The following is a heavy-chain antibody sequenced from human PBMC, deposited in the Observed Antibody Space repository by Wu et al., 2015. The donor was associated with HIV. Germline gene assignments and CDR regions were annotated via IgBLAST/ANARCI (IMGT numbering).Heavy chain of an antibody. J-gene: IGHJ6*02. D-gene: IGHD4-17*01. CDR1: GYTFTGYY. Sequence: QVQLVQSGAEVKKPGASVKVSCKASGYTFTGYYMHWVRQAPGQGLEWMGWINPNSGGTNYAQKFQGRVTMTRDTSISTAYMELSRLRSDDTAVYYCAREPTVTTETYNKKRYGMDVWGQGTTVTVSS. CDR3: AREPTVTTETYNKKRYGMDV. V-gene: IGHV1-2*02. CDR2: INPNSGGT.